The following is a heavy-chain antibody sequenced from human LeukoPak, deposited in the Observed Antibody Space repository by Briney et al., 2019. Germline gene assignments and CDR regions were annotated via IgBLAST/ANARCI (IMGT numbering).Heavy chain of an antibody. Sequence: GGSLSLSCAASGFTFSTYSMNWVRQAPGKGLEWVSCISTRSTYIYYADSVKGRFTISRDNAKNSLYLQMNSLRAEDTAVYYCARARGRSINDAFDIWGQGTMVTVSS. V-gene: IGHV3-21*01. J-gene: IGHJ3*02. CDR3: ARARGRSINDAFDI. CDR1: GFTFSTYS. D-gene: IGHD3-16*01. CDR2: ISTRSTYI.